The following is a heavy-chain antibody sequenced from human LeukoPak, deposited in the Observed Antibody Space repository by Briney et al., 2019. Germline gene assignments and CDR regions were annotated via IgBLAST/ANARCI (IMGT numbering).Heavy chain of an antibody. V-gene: IGHV4-59*01. Sequence: SETLSLTCTVSGGSISSYYWSWIRQPPGKGLEWIGYIYYSGSTNYNPSLKSRVTISVDTSKKQFSLKLSSVTAADTAVYYCARNDYRDAFDIWGQGTMVTVSS. D-gene: IGHD4-11*01. CDR3: ARNDYRDAFDI. J-gene: IGHJ3*02. CDR1: GGSISSYY. CDR2: IYYSGST.